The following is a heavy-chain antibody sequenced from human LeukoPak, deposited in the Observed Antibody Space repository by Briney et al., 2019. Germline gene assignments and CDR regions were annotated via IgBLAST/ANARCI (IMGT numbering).Heavy chain of an antibody. J-gene: IGHJ6*03. CDR1: GFTFSSYA. V-gene: IGHV3-23*01. Sequence: GGSLRLSCAASGFTFSSYAMSWVRQAPGKGLEWVSAISGSGGSTYYADSVKGRFTISRDNSTNTIYLQMNSLRAEDTAVYYCAKEAAEGYYYYMDVWGKGNTVTVSS. CDR2: ISGSGGST. CDR3: AKEAAEGYYYYMDV. D-gene: IGHD6-13*01.